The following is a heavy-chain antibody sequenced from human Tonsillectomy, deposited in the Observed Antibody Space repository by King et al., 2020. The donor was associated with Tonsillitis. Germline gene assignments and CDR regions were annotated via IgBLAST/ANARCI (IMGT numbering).Heavy chain of an antibody. CDR2: IYIGDSDT. D-gene: IGHD3-16*01. J-gene: IGHJ5*02. Sequence: VQLVQSGAAVKEPGDSLKISCKGSGYTFTNSWIAWVRQMPGKGLEWMGMIYIGDSDTRYSPSFQGHVTIAADRSISTAYLQWKSLKASDTAIYYCARTSLGVWFDPWGQGTLVAVSS. V-gene: IGHV5-51*01. CDR1: GYTFTNSW. CDR3: ARTSLGVWFDP.